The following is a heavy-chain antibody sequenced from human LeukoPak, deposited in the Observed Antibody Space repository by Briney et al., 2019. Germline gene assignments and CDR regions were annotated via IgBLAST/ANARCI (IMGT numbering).Heavy chain of an antibody. CDR3: ARVRSYYGSGSYSRHTDY. CDR2: IIPILGIA. J-gene: IGHJ4*02. CDR1: GGTFSSYA. Sequence: GASVKVSCKASGGTFSSYAISWVRQAPGQGLEWMGRIIPILGIANYAQKFQGRVTITADKSTSTAYMELSSLRSEDTAVYYCARVRSYYGSGSYSRHTDYWGQGTLVAVSS. D-gene: IGHD3-10*01. V-gene: IGHV1-69*04.